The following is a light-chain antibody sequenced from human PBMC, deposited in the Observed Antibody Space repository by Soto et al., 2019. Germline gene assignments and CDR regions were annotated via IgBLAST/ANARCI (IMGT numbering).Light chain of an antibody. CDR3: SSYAGSNNV. Sequence: QSVLTQPPSASGSPGQSVTISCTGPSSDVGGYNYVSWYQQHPGKAPKLMIYEVSKRPSGVPDRFSGSKSGNTASLTVSGLQAEDEADYYCSSYAGSNNVFGGGTELTVL. J-gene: IGLJ2*01. V-gene: IGLV2-8*01. CDR2: EVS. CDR1: SSDVGGYNY.